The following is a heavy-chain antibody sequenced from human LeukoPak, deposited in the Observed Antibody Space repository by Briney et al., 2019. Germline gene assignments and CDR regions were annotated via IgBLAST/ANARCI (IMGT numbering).Heavy chain of an antibody. CDR3: ALMGDTAMVTYGYFDY. V-gene: IGHV3-23*01. CDR2: ISGSGGST. CDR1: GFTFSSYA. J-gene: IGHJ4*02. Sequence: PGGSLRLSCAASGFTFSSYAMSWVRQAPGKGLEWVSAISGSGGSTYYADSVKGRFTISRDNSKNTLYLQMNSLRAEDTAVYYCALMGDTAMVTYGYFDYWGQGTLVTVSS. D-gene: IGHD5-18*01.